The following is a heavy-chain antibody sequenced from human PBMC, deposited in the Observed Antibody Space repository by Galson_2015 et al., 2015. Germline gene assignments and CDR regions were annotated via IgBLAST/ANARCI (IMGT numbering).Heavy chain of an antibody. Sequence: KVSCKASGGTFSSYAISWVRQAPGQGLEWMGGIIPIFGTANYAQKFQGRVTITADKSTSTAYMELSSLRSEDTAVYYCARELTGTTSGTYYYYMDVWGKGTTVTVSS. D-gene: IGHD1-14*01. CDR2: IIPIFGTA. CDR3: ARELTGTTSGTYYYYMDV. J-gene: IGHJ6*03. CDR1: GGTFSSYA. V-gene: IGHV1-69*06.